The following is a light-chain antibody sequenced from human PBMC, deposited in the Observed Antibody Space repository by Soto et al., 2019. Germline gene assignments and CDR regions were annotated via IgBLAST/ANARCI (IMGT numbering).Light chain of an antibody. CDR2: WGS. V-gene: IGKV2-28*01. Sequence: DIVMTQSPLSLPVTAGEPASVSCRSSQSLLHSNGYNYLDWYLQKQGQSPQLLIFWGSNRASGVPDRFSGSGSGTDFTLKISRVEAEDVGVYYCMQALQSPWTFGQGTKVEIK. J-gene: IGKJ1*01. CDR3: MQALQSPWT. CDR1: QSLLHSNGYNY.